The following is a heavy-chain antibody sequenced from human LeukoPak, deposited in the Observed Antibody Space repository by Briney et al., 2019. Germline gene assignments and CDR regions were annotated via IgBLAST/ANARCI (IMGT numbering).Heavy chain of an antibody. Sequence: PSETLSLTCTVSDDSITIYYWTWIRQPPGKGLEWIGYIDHTGSTNYNPSLNSRVTISRDTSKNHFSLELSSVTAADTAVYYCAVGTGYSRYYHYMDVWGKGTTVTVSS. CDR3: AVGTGYSRYYHYMDV. D-gene: IGHD3/OR15-3a*01. CDR1: DDSITIYY. CDR2: IDHTGST. V-gene: IGHV4-59*12. J-gene: IGHJ6*03.